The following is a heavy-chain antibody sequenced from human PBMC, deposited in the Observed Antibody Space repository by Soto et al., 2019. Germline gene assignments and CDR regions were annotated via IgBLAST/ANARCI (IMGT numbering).Heavy chain of an antibody. CDR1: GGSISSGDYY. J-gene: IGHJ4*02. V-gene: IGHV4-30-4*01. Sequence: PSETLSLTCTVSGGSISSGDYYWSWIRQPPGKGLEWIGYIYYSGSTYYNPSLKSRVTISVDTSKNQFSLKLSSVTAADTAVYYCARALGGYDHQWGYYFDYWGQGTLVTVS. CDR2: IYYSGST. CDR3: ARALGGYDHQWGYYFDY. D-gene: IGHD5-12*01.